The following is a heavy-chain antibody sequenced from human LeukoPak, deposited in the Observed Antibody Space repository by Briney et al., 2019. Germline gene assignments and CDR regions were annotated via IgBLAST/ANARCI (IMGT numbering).Heavy chain of an antibody. CDR1: GFTFSSYG. D-gene: IGHD3-10*01. Sequence: GGSLRLSCAASGFTFSSYGMSWVRQAPGKGLEWVSAISGSGGSTYYADSVKGRFTISRDNSKNTLYLHMSNLRAEDTAVYYCAREAYGPDYYMDVWGKGTTVTISS. V-gene: IGHV3-23*01. J-gene: IGHJ6*03. CDR3: AREAYGPDYYMDV. CDR2: ISGSGGST.